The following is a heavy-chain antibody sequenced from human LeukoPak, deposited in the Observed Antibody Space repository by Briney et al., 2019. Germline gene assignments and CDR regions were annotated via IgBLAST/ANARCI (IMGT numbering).Heavy chain of an antibody. V-gene: IGHV3-30*04. CDR2: ISYDGSNT. CDR1: GFTFSSYP. D-gene: IGHD6-19*01. J-gene: IGHJ6*03. Sequence: GGSLRLSCAASGFTFSSYPMHWVRQAPGKGLEWVELISYDGSNTYYTDSVQGRFTISRDNSKNTLYLQMNSLRPEDTAVYYCARDSRYEAVAGFYYYYMDVWGKGTTVTVSS. CDR3: ARDSRYEAVAGFYYYYMDV.